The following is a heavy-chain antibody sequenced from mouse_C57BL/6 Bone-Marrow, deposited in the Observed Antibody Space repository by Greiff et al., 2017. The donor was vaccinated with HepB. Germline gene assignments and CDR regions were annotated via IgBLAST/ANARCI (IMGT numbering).Heavy chain of an antibody. CDR2: ISSGGDYI. D-gene: IGHD1-1*01. CDR1: GFTFSSYA. J-gene: IGHJ1*03. Sequence: EVKLVESGEGLVKPGGSLKLSCAASGFTFSSYAMSWVRQTPEKRLEWVAYISSGGDYIYYADTVKGRFTISRDNARNTLYLQMSSLKSEDTAMYYCTRVSDYDGSSYWYFDVWGTGTTVTVSS. CDR3: TRVSDYDGSSYWYFDV. V-gene: IGHV5-9-1*02.